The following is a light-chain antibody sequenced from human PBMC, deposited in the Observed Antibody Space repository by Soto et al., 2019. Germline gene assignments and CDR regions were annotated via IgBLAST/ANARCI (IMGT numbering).Light chain of an antibody. V-gene: IGKV3-20*01. CDR1: QSVSSSY. CDR2: GAS. CDR3: QQYGTSPYT. Sequence: EIVLTQSPGTLSLSPGERATLSCRASQSVSSSYLAWYQQKPGQAPRLLISGASSRATGIPDRFSGSGSGTDFTLTISRLEPEDFAVYYCQQYGTSPYTFGQGTQLEIK. J-gene: IGKJ2*01.